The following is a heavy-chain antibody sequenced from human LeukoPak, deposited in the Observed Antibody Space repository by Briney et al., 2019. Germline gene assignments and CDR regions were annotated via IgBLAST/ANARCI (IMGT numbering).Heavy chain of an antibody. CDR1: GGSISSYY. V-gene: IGHV4-4*07. J-gene: IGHJ4*02. Sequence: SETLSLTSTVSGGSISSYYWSWIRQPAGKGLEWIGRIYTSGSTNYNPSLKSRVTMSVDTSKNQFSLKLSSVTAADTAVYYRARESEEAGSPNTWGQGTLVTVSS. CDR2: IYTSGST. CDR3: ARESEEAGSPNT. D-gene: IGHD6-19*01.